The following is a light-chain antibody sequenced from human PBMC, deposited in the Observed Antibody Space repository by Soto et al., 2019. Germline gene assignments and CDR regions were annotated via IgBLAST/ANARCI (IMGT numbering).Light chain of an antibody. J-gene: IGKJ1*01. CDR2: AAS. Sequence: AIRMTQSPSSLSASTGDRVTITCRASQDISSYLAWYQQKPGKAPKLLIYAASTLQSGVPSRFSGSGSGTDFTLNIRCLQSEDLATYYCQQYYSYPRTVGQGTKGDIK. V-gene: IGKV1-8*01. CDR1: QDISSY. CDR3: QQYYSYPRT.